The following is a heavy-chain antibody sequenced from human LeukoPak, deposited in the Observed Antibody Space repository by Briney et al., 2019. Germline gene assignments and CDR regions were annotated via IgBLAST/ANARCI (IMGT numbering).Heavy chain of an antibody. CDR1: GFTFSSYA. Sequence: GGSLRLSCAASGFTFSSYAMHWVRQAPGKGLEWVAVISYDGSNKYYADSVKGRFTISRDNSKNTLYLQMNSLRAEDTAVYYCARGPPDTAMAFDFDYWGQGTLVTVSS. CDR2: ISYDGSNK. V-gene: IGHV3-30-3*01. D-gene: IGHD5-18*01. CDR3: ARGPPDTAMAFDFDY. J-gene: IGHJ4*02.